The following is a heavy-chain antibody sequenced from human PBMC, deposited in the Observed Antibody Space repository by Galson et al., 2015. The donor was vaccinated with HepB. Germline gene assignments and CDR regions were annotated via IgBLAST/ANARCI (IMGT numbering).Heavy chain of an antibody. CDR1: GFTFTNYW. D-gene: IGHD3-3*01. Sequence: SLRLSCAASGFTFTNYWMSWVRQAPGKGLEWVANIKQDGSEKYYVDSVKGRFTISRDNAKNSLYLQMNSLRAEDTAVYYCARVSNYDFWSGYYEVSVSWFDPWGQGTLVTVSS. CDR3: ARVSNYDFWSGYYEVSVSWFDP. V-gene: IGHV3-7*03. CDR2: IKQDGSEK. J-gene: IGHJ5*02.